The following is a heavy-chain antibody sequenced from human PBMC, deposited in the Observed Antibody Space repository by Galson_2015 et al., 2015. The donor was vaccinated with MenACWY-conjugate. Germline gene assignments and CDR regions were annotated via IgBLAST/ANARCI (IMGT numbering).Heavy chain of an antibody. J-gene: IGHJ3*02. D-gene: IGHD2-15*01. Sequence: QMQLQESGPGLVKPLETLSLTCTVSGGSITSNDFYCGWFRQPPGKGLEWIGNIHYSGGTYHNPSLKSRITTSVDTSKNQFSLNLASVTAADTAVYYCGRRRPRDIGGGFDIWG. CDR2: IHYSGGT. CDR1: GGSITSNDFY. CDR3: GRRRPRDIGGGFDI. V-gene: IGHV4-39*01.